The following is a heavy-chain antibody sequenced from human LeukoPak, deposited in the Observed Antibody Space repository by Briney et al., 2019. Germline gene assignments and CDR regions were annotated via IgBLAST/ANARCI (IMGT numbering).Heavy chain of an antibody. CDR2: IFHTGST. D-gene: IGHD3-9*01. CDR3: ARVRVIDWGSSYFDY. J-gene: IGHJ4*02. V-gene: IGHV4-4*02. CDR1: GDSISDSNW. Sequence: SETLSLTCAVSGDSISDSNWWSWVRQPPGKGLEWIGYIFHTGSTNYNPSLKSRVTISVDKSKNQFSLRLISVTAADTAVYFCARVRVIDWGSSYFDYWGQGNLVTVSS.